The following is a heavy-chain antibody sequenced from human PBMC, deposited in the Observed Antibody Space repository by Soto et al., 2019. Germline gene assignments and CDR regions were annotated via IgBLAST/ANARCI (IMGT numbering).Heavy chain of an antibody. V-gene: IGHV4-31*03. CDR2: IYYSGST. Sequence: QVKLQESGPGLVKPSQTLSLTCTVSGGSISSGGYYWSWIRQHPGKGLEWIGYIYYSGSTYYNPSVKSRVTLSVDTSETQFSLKLSSVTAADMAVYYCERAVVGTVAAYPDYWGKVTHVTVSS. D-gene: IGHD4-17*01. CDR3: ERAVVGTVAAYPDY. CDR1: GGSISSGGYY. J-gene: IGHJ4*02.